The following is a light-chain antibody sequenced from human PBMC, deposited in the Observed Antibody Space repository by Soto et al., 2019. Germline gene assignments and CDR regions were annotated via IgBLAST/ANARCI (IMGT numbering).Light chain of an antibody. CDR3: QQRSNWPPLT. J-gene: IGKJ5*01. CDR1: QGVNSK. V-gene: IGKV3-11*01. Sequence: EIGITQSPATVSVSPGERATVSCRVSQGVNSKLAWYQQKPGRAPRLLIYDASNRATGIPARFSGSGSGTDFTLTISSLEPEDFAVYYCQQRSNWPPLTFGQGTRLEI. CDR2: DAS.